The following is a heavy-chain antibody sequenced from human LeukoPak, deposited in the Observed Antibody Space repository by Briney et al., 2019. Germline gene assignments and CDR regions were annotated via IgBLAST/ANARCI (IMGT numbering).Heavy chain of an antibody. CDR3: ARDRSYYNYFEY. V-gene: IGHV3-7*04. CDR1: GFTFSSYW. J-gene: IGHJ4*02. Sequence: GGSLRLSCAASGFTFSSYWMSWVRRARGKGLEWVANINPDESEKYHVDSVKGRFTISRDNAKNSVYLQMKGLRAEDTALYYCARDRSYYNYFEYWGQGILVTVSS. CDR2: INPDESEK. D-gene: IGHD3-10*01.